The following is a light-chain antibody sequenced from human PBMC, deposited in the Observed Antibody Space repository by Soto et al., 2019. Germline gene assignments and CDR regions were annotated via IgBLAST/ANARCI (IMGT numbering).Light chain of an antibody. V-gene: IGKV1-5*03. CDR1: QSITSW. CDR2: KAS. J-gene: IGKJ5*01. Sequence: DVHMTQSPSTLSASVVGIVTITFLASQSITSWLAWYQQKPGKAPKLLIYKASTLESGVPSRFSGSGSGTEFTLTISSLQPDDFARYYCQQYNRYPYTFGQGTRLEIK. CDR3: QQYNRYPYT.